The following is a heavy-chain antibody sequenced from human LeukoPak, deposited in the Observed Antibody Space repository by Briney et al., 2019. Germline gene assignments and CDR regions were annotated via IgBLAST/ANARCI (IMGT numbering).Heavy chain of an antibody. Sequence: PSETLSLTCTVSGGSISSSSYYWGWIRQPPGKGLEWIGSIYYSGSTYYNPSLKSRVTISVDTSKNQFSLKLSSVTAADTAVYYCARDGDRGSGQYDYWGQGTLVTVSS. J-gene: IGHJ4*02. D-gene: IGHD3-10*01. CDR2: IYYSGST. CDR1: GGSISSSSYY. V-gene: IGHV4-39*07. CDR3: ARDGDRGSGQYDY.